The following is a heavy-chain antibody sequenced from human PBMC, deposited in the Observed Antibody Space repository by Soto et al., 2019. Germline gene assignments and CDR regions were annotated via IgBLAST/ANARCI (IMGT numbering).Heavy chain of an antibody. Sequence: GGSLRLSCAASGFTFSSYAMGWVRQGPGKGLEWVAVVSIGGSTHYADSVGGRFTISRDNSKNTLSLQMNSLTAEDTAVYFCAKRRGAGGHFDYWGQGALVTVSS. J-gene: IGHJ4*02. CDR1: GFTFSSYA. CDR3: AKRRGAGGHFDY. D-gene: IGHD2-15*01. V-gene: IGHV3-23*01. CDR2: VSIGGST.